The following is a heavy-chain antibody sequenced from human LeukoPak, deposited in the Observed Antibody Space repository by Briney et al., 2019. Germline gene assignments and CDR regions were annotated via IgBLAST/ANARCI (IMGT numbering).Heavy chain of an antibody. V-gene: IGHV1-69*13. J-gene: IGHJ4*02. CDR3: ARTPIAAAGLTASFDFDY. CDR2: IIPIFGTA. D-gene: IGHD6-13*01. CDR1: GGTFSSYA. Sequence: GASVKDSCKASGGTFSSYAISWVRQAPGQGLEWMGGIIPIFGTANYAQKFQGRVTITADESTSTAYMELSSLRSEDTAVYYCARTPIAAAGLTASFDFDYWGQGTLVTVSS.